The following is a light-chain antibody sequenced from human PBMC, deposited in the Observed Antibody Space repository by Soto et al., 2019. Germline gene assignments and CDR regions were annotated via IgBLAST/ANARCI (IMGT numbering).Light chain of an antibody. CDR3: SSYTTSNTRQIV. CDR1: SSDVGGYNY. J-gene: IGLJ1*01. V-gene: IGLV2-14*01. Sequence: QSVLTQPASVSGSPGQSITISCTGTSSDVGGYNYVSWYQQHPGKAPKFMIYDVSNRPSGVSNRLSGSKPGNTASLTISGLQAEDEADYYCSSYTTSNTRQIVFGTGTKVTVL. CDR2: DVS.